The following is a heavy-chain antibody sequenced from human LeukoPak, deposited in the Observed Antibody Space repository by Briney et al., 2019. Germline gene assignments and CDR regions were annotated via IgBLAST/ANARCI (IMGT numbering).Heavy chain of an antibody. J-gene: IGHJ4*02. CDR3: AKEIFSGLLYIDY. Sequence: GGSLRLSCAASGFTFSNYWMSWVRQAPGKGLEWVANIKQDGSEKYYVGSVKGRFTISRDNAKNSLYLQMNSLRPEDMAVYYCAKEIFSGLLYIDYWGQGTLVTVSS. D-gene: IGHD5-12*01. V-gene: IGHV3-7*03. CDR2: IKQDGSEK. CDR1: GFTFSNYW.